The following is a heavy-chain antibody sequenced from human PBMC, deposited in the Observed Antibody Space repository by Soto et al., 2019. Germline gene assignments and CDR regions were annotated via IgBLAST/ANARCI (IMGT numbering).Heavy chain of an antibody. D-gene: IGHD7-27*01. V-gene: IGHV3-21*04. CDR2: ISSNSAYI. Sequence: PGGSLRLSCAASGFTFRSFTMSWVRQAPGKGLEWVSTISSNSAYIYYTDALRGRFTISRDTSKNQFSLKLSSVTAADTAVYYCARAWGFGRAHNWFGPWGQGTLVTVSS. J-gene: IGHJ5*02. CDR1: GFTFRSFT. CDR3: ARAWGFGRAHNWFGP.